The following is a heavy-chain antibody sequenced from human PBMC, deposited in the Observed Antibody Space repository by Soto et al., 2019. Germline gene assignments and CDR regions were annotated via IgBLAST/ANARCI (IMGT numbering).Heavy chain of an antibody. Sequence: EVQLVESGGGLVLPGGSLRLSCVGSAFSLKTYWMAWVRQAPGKGLECVANIRQYGDETFYVDSVKGRFTISRDNANNSVYLQMDNLRAEDTGVYYCATGGSGTYYLGPLDYWGQGIMVIDSS. J-gene: IGHJ4*02. CDR2: IRQYGDET. V-gene: IGHV3-7*01. CDR3: ATGGSGTYYLGPLDY. CDR1: AFSLKTYW. D-gene: IGHD3-10*01.